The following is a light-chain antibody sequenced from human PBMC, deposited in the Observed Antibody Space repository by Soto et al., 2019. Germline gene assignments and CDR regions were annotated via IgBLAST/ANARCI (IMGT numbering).Light chain of an antibody. CDR1: QTIVNY. CDR2: DAS. V-gene: IGKV3-11*01. Sequence: EIVVTQSPATLCLSPGDRGTLYCRASQTIVNYLAWYQQKPGQAPRLLLYDASTRATGIPARFSGRGSGTDFTLTISSLEPEDFAVYYCQQRANWPLTFAGGTKV. J-gene: IGKJ4*01. CDR3: QQRANWPLT.